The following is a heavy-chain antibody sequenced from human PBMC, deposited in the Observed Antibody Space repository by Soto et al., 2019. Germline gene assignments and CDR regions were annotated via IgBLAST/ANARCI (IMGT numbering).Heavy chain of an antibody. J-gene: IGHJ4*02. Sequence: SETLSLTCTVSGGSISSSSYYWGWIRQPPGKGLEWIGSIYYSGSTYYNPSLKSRVTISVDTSKNQFSLKLSSVTAADTAVYYCARRTPYCGGDCYDYWGQGTLVTVSS. V-gene: IGHV4-39*01. CDR3: ARRTPYCGGDCYDY. D-gene: IGHD2-21*01. CDR2: IYYSGST. CDR1: GGSISSSSYY.